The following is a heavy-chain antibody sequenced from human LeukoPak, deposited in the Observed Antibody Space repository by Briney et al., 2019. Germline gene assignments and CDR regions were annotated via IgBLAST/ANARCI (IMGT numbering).Heavy chain of an antibody. D-gene: IGHD2-15*01. V-gene: IGHV3-23*01. CDR2: ISGSGGST. Sequence: GGSLRLSCAASGFTFSSYAMSWVRQAPGKGLEWVSAISGSGGSTYYADSVKGRFTISRDNSKNTLYLQMNSLRAEDTAVYYCAREGGYCSGGSCYGYMDVWGKGTTVTISS. J-gene: IGHJ6*03. CDR3: AREGGYCSGGSCYGYMDV. CDR1: GFTFSSYA.